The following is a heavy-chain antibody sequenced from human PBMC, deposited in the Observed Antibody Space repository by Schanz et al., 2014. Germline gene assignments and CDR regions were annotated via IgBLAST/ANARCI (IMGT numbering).Heavy chain of an antibody. CDR1: GFTFSDYY. Sequence: QVQLVESGGGVVQPGGSLRLSCAASGFTFSDYYMTWIRQAPGKGLEWVSDISDSGDSTHYADSVKGRFTISRDNAKNSLFLQMNSLSAEDTAVYYCARAMTGRTGQFDYWGPGTLVTVSS. D-gene: IGHD2-2*01. CDR3: ARAMTGRTGQFDY. J-gene: IGHJ4*02. CDR2: ISDSGDST. V-gene: IGHV3-11*04.